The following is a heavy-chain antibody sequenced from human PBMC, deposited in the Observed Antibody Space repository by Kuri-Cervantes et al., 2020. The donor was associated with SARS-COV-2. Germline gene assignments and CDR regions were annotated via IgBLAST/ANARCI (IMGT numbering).Heavy chain of an antibody. J-gene: IGHJ3*02. V-gene: IGHV3-21*01. Sequence: GESLKISCAASGFTFSSYSMNWVRQAPGKGLEWVSSISSSSSSYIYYADSVKGRFTISRDNAKNSLYLQMNSLRAEDTAVYYCAKSGKHVDAFDIWGQGTMVTVSS. CDR3: AKSGKHVDAFDI. CDR1: GFTFSSYS. CDR2: ISSSSSSYI.